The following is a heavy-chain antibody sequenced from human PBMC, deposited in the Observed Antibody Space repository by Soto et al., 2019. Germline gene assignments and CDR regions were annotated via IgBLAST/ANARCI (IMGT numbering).Heavy chain of an antibody. D-gene: IGHD3-10*01. CDR3: AKRRRFGSGNCYWFHYFDP. CDR1: GGTFSSHA. CDR2: IIPFFETA. Sequence: SVKVSCKASGGTFSSHAFSWVRQAPGQGLEWMGDIIPFFETADYAQKFQGRVTITADESTSTAYMELSSLRSEDTAVHYCAKRRRFGSGNCYWFHYFDPCGQGTPVTVSS. J-gene: IGHJ5*02. V-gene: IGHV1-69*13.